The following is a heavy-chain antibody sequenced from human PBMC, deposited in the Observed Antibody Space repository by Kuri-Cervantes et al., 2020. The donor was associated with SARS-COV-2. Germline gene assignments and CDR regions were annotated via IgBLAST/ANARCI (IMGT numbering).Heavy chain of an antibody. CDR1: GYTFTGYY. V-gene: IGHV1-2*04. D-gene: IGHD4-17*01. CDR2: INPNSGGT. J-gene: IGHJ6*02. Sequence: ASVKVCCKASGYTFTGYYMHWVRQAPGQGLEWMGWINPNSGGTNYAQKFQGWVNMTRDTSISTAYMELSRLRSDDTAVYYCARGVTTNYGMDVWGQGTTVTVSS. CDR3: ARGVTTNYGMDV.